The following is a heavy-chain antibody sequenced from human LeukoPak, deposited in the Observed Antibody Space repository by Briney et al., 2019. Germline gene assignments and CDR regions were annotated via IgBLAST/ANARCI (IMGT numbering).Heavy chain of an antibody. CDR3: AREGGDRQIDY. CDR1: GGSFSGYY. V-gene: IGHV4-34*01. CDR2: INHSGST. J-gene: IGHJ4*02. Sequence: SETLSLTCAVYGGSFSGYYWSWIRQPPGKGLEWIGEINHSGSTYYNPSLKSRVTISVDRSKNQFSLKLSSVTAADTAVYYCAREGGDRQIDYWGQGTLVTVSS. D-gene: IGHD3-16*01.